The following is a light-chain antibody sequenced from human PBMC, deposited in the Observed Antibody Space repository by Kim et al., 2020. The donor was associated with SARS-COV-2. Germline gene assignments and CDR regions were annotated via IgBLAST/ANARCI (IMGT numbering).Light chain of an antibody. V-gene: IGLV2-14*03. CDR2: DVT. CDR3: SSYTSSSAL. CDR1: SSDIGGHKY. Sequence: QSALTQPASVSGSPGQSITISCTGTSSDIGGHKYVSWYQQYPGKAPKLLIFDVTNRPSGVSNRFSGSKSGNTASLTISGLQAEDEADYYCSSYTSSSALFGGGTKLTVL. J-gene: IGLJ2*01.